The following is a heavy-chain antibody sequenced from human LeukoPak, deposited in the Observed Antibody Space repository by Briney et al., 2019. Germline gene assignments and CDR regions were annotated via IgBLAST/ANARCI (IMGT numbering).Heavy chain of an antibody. J-gene: IGHJ4*02. CDR2: IYYSGST. V-gene: IGHV4-39*07. D-gene: IGHD3-22*01. CDR1: GGSISSSSYY. CDR3: AREGKDYFDIPGYYFFDY. Sequence: SETLSLTCTVSGGSISSSSYYWGWIRQPPGKGLEWIGSIYYSGSTYYNPSLKSRVTISVDTSKNQFSLKLSSVTAADTAVYYCAREGKDYFDIPGYYFFDYWGQGALVTVSS.